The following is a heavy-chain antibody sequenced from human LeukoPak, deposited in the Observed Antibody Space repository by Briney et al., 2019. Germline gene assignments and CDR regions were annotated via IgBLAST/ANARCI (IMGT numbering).Heavy chain of an antibody. J-gene: IGHJ6*03. CDR2: IYTSGST. V-gene: IGHV4-4*07. CDR1: GGSISYFY. D-gene: IGHD1-26*01. CDR3: ARVRGSSGSYEYYHYMDV. Sequence: PSETLSLTCTVSGGSISYFYWSWIRQPAGKGLKWIGRIYTSGSTNYNPSLKSRVTMSVDTSKKQFSLKLSSVTAADTAVYYCARVRGSSGSYEYYHYMDVWGKGTTVTISS.